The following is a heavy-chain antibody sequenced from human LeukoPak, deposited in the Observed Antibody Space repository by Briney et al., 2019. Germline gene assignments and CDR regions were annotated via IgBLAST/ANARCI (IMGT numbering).Heavy chain of an antibody. D-gene: IGHD1-26*01. V-gene: IGHV4-61*02. CDR1: GGSISSGSYY. CDR3: ARVLVGATSIFDY. J-gene: IGHJ4*02. CDR2: IYTSGST. Sequence: SETLSLTCTVSGGSISSGSYYWSWIRQPAGKGLEWIGRIYTSGSTNYNPSLKSRVTISVDTSKNQFPLKLTSVTAADTAVYYCARVLVGATSIFDYWGQGTLVTVSS.